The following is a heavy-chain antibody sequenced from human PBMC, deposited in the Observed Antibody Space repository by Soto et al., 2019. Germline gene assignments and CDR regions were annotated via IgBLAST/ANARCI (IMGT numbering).Heavy chain of an antibody. CDR1: GYTFTSYA. CDR3: ASMGAPPYYYYYGMDV. J-gene: IGHJ6*02. CDR2: INAGNGNT. D-gene: IGHD1-26*01. V-gene: IGHV1-3*01. Sequence: ASVKVSCKASGYTFTSYAIHWVRQAPGQRLEWMGWINAGNGNTKYSQKFQGRVTITRDTSASTAYMELSSLRSEDTAVYYCASMGAPPYYYYYGMDVWGQGTTVTVSS.